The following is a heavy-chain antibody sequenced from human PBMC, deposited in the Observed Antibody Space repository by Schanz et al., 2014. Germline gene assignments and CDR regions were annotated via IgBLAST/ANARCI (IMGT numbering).Heavy chain of an antibody. V-gene: IGHV1-18*01. J-gene: IGHJ3*02. CDR3: ARGIIAMVRGGDVGAFDI. Sequence: QVQLVQSGAEVKKPGASVRVSCKVSGYAFTTYGISWVRQAPGQGPEFMGWISTFRNEDTNSAQRFQGRLTMTTDTSASTAYMELRNLRSDDTAVYYCARGIIAMVRGGDVGAFDIWGQGTMVTVSS. D-gene: IGHD3-10*01. CDR1: GYAFTTYG. CDR2: ISTFRNEDT.